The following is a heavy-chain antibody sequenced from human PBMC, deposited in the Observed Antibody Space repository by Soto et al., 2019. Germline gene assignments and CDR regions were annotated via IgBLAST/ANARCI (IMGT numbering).Heavy chain of an antibody. J-gene: IGHJ4*02. D-gene: IGHD4-17*01. Sequence: QVQLVQSGAEVKKPGSSVKVSCKASGGTFSSYTISWVRQAPGQGLEWMGRIIPILGIANYAQKFQGRVTITTDKSTSTAYIELSSLRSEDTAVYYCARDFSDYGDYSGGYWGQGTLVTVYS. CDR1: GGTFSSYT. CDR3: ARDFSDYGDYSGGY. V-gene: IGHV1-69*08. CDR2: IIPILGIA.